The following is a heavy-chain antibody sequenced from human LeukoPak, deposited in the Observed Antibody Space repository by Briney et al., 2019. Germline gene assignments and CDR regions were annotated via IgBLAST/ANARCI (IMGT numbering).Heavy chain of an antibody. J-gene: IGHJ4*02. Sequence: GGSLRLSCAASGFTFRNYGMHWVRQAPGKGLEWVAIIYYDGSIKHYADSVRGRFTISRDNSKNTLYLQMNSLRAEDTAVYYCAKDRTTAARIFDYWGQGTLVTVSS. CDR1: GFTFRNYG. D-gene: IGHD6-6*01. CDR2: IYYDGSIK. V-gene: IGHV3-33*06. CDR3: AKDRTTAARIFDY.